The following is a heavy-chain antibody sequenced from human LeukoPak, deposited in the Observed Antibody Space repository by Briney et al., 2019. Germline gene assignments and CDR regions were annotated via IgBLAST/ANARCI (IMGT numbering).Heavy chain of an antibody. CDR1: GFTFSSYA. Sequence: GGSLRLSCAASGFTFSSYAMHWVRQAPGKGLEWVAVISYDGSNKYYADSVKGRFTLSRDNSKNTMYLQMNSLRAEDTAGYYCASNWNCDYWGQGTLVTVSS. V-gene: IGHV3-30*04. J-gene: IGHJ4*02. CDR3: ASNWNCDY. D-gene: IGHD1-1*01. CDR2: ISYDGSNK.